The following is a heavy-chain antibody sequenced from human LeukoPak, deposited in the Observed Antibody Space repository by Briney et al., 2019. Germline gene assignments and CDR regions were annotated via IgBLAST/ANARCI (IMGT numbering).Heavy chain of an antibody. Sequence: SVKVSCKASGGTFSSYAISWVRQAPGQGLEWMGGIIPIFGTANYAQKFQGRVTITADESTSTAYMELSSLRAEDTAVYYCARYRVGYEEGQYYMDVWGKGTTVTVSS. CDR1: GGTFSSYA. CDR2: IIPIFGTA. V-gene: IGHV1-69*01. CDR3: ARYRVGYEEGQYYMDV. J-gene: IGHJ6*03. D-gene: IGHD5-12*01.